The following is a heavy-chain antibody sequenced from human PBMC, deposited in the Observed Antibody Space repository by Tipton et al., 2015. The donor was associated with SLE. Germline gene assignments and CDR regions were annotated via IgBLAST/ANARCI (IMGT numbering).Heavy chain of an antibody. CDR3: ARDPVPTRAVAH. V-gene: IGHV4-34*09. Sequence: TLSLTCAVYGGSFSGYYWSWIRQPPGKGLEWIGYIYYSGNTYFNPSLKSRVTISVDMSKNQFSLKLSSVTAADTAVYYCARDPVPTRAVAHWGQGTLVTVSS. CDR2: IYYSGNT. J-gene: IGHJ4*02. CDR1: GGSFSGYY. D-gene: IGHD6-19*01.